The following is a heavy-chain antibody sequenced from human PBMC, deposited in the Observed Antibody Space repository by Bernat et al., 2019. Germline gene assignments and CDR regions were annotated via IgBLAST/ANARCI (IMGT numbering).Heavy chain of an antibody. Sequence: QVQLVQSGAEVKKPGSSVKVSCKASGGTFSSYAISWVRQAPGQGREWMGGSIPIFGTANYAQKFQGRVTIPADDSTSTAYMELSSLRSEDTAVYYCARGVKGDRLNPDYYYYYGMDVWGQGTTVTVSS. J-gene: IGHJ6*02. CDR3: ARGVKGDRLNPDYYYYYGMDV. CDR2: SIPIFGTA. CDR1: GGTFSSYA. V-gene: IGHV1-69*01. D-gene: IGHD2-21*01.